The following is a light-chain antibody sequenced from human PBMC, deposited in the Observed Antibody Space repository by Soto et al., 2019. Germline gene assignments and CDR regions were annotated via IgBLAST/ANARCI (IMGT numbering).Light chain of an antibody. CDR1: QSVSSTY. Sequence: EFFLTQSPGTLSLSPGERANLSCRASQSVSSTYLAWYQQRPGQAPRLVMYGASTRATGIPDRFRGSGSGTDFTLTSSRLEPEDFAVYYCQQYGNSLVTFGQGTRLEIK. CDR3: QQYGNSLVT. CDR2: GAS. V-gene: IGKV3-20*01. J-gene: IGKJ5*01.